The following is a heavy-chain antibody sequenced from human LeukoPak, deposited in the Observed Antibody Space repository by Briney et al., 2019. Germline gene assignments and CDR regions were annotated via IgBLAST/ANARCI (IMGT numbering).Heavy chain of an antibody. V-gene: IGHV3-11*01. D-gene: IGHD2-2*01. CDR1: GFTFSDYY. Sequence: GGSLRLSCAASGFTFSDYYMSWIRQARGKGLEWVSYISSSGSTIYYADSVKGRFTISRDNAKNSLYLQMNSLRAEDTAVYYCARGGYCSSTSCGTFDYWGQGTLVTVSS. CDR2: ISSSGSTI. J-gene: IGHJ4*02. CDR3: ARGGYCSSTSCGTFDY.